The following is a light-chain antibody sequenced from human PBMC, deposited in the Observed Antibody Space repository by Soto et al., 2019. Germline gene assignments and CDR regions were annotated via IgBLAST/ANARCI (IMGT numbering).Light chain of an antibody. CDR2: AAS. J-gene: IGKJ5*01. CDR1: QVISTS. V-gene: IGKV1-9*01. CDR3: QQLFDSPIT. Sequence: QLTQSPSFLYPSIGESVTITCRASQVISTSLAWYQVKPGKAPKLLIYAASTLESGVPSRFSATVSGTEFSLTITSLQPEDFATYYCQQLFDSPITFGQGTRLEIK.